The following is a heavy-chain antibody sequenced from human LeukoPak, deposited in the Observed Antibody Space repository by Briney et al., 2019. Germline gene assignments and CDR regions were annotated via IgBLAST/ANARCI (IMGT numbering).Heavy chain of an antibody. D-gene: IGHD3-10*01. CDR2: ISWNSGSI. V-gene: IGHV3-9*01. J-gene: IGHJ4*02. CDR3: AKDLKGDFDY. Sequence: PGRSLRFSCAASGFTFDDYAMHWVRQAPGKGLEWVSGISWNSGSIGYADSVKGRFTISRDNAKNSLYLQMNSLRAEDTALYYCAKDLKGDFDYWGQGTLVTVSS. CDR1: GFTFDDYA.